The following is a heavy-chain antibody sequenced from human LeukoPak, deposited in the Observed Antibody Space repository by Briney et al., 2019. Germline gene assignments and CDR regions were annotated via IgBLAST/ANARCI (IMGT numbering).Heavy chain of an antibody. CDR3: ARGPYVWGSYRNDY. CDR1: GYTFTSYD. D-gene: IGHD3-16*02. J-gene: IGHJ4*02. V-gene: IGHV1-8*01. Sequence: ASVKVSCKASGYTFTSYDINWVRQATGQGLEWMGWMNPNSGNTGYAQKFQGRVTMTRDTSISTAYMELSRLRSDDTAVYYCARGPYVWGSYRNDYWGQGTLVTVSS. CDR2: MNPNSGNT.